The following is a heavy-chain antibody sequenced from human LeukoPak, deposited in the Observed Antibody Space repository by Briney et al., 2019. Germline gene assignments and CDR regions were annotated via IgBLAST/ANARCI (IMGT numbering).Heavy chain of an antibody. CDR2: IYYSGST. J-gene: IGHJ5*02. V-gene: IGHV4-59*08. Sequence: SETLSLTCAVYGGSFSGYYWSWIRQPPGKGLEWIGYIYYSGSTNYNPSLKSRVTISVDTSKNQFSLKLSSVTAADTAVYYCARLTGCGGDCYAGHWFDPWGQGTLVTVSS. D-gene: IGHD2-21*02. CDR1: GGSFSGYY. CDR3: ARLTGCGGDCYAGHWFDP.